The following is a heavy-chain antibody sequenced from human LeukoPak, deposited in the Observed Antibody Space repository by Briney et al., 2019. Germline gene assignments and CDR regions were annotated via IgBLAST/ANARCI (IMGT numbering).Heavy chain of an antibody. CDR1: GFTVSSNY. V-gene: IGHV3-66*01. CDR2: IYSGGST. CDR3: ARDQGGSYSSSWFDY. Sequence: GGSLRLSCAASGFTVSSNYMSWVRQAPGKGLEWVSVIYSGGSTYYADSVKGRFTISRDNSKNTLYLQMNSLRAEDTAVYYCARDQGGSYSSSWFDYWGQGTLVTVSS. D-gene: IGHD6-13*01. J-gene: IGHJ4*02.